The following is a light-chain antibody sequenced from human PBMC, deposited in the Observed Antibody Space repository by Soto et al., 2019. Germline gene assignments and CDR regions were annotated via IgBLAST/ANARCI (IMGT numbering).Light chain of an antibody. CDR1: QSVSSSY. CDR3: QQYGSSPRT. J-gene: IGKJ1*01. V-gene: IGKV3-20*01. CDR2: GAS. Sequence: EIVLTQSPGTLSLSPGERAALSCRASQSVSSSYLAWYQQKPGQAPRLLIYGASSRATGIPGRFTGSGSGTDFTLTITTLEPEDFAVYYCQQYGSSPRTFGLGTKV.